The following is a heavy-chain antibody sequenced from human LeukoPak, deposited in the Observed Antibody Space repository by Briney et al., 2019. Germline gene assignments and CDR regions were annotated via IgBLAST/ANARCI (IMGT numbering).Heavy chain of an antibody. CDR2: ISGSGDRT. CDR3: AKRGRDGYNSPIDY. J-gene: IGHJ4*02. V-gene: IGHV3-23*01. Sequence: GVSLRLFCAASGFTVRDYAMNWVRQAPGKGLEWVSGISGSGDRTSYGDAVKGRFTISRDNSKNTLYVQMNSLRAEDTAIYYCAKRGRDGYNSPIDYWGQGTLVTVSS. CDR1: GFTVRDYA. D-gene: IGHD5-24*01.